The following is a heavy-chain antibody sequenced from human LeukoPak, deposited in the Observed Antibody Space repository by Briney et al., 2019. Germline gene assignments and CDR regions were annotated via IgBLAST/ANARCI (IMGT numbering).Heavy chain of an antibody. CDR2: FDPEDGET. J-gene: IGHJ4*02. CDR1: GYTLTELS. V-gene: IGHV1-24*01. D-gene: IGHD3-9*01. CDR3: ATDRYYDILTGYYTDY. Sequence: SVKVSCKVSGYTLTELSMHWVRRAPGKGLEWMGGFDPEDGETIYAQKFQGRVTMTEDTSTDTAYMELSSLRSEDTAVYYCATDRYYDILTGYYTDYWGQGTLVTVSS.